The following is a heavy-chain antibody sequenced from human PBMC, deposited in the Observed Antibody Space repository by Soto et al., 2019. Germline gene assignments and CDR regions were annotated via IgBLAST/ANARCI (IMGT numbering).Heavy chain of an antibody. CDR1: GFTFSRYA. V-gene: IGHV3-23*01. Sequence: EVQLLESGGDLVQPGGSLRLSCVASGFTFSRYAMNWVRQAPGKGLEWVSTISGSGSSTSYADYVKGRFSISRDNPKTTLFLQMNSLRADDSAVYYCAKGTEPVAGSYCDLGGRGTLVTVSS. D-gene: IGHD6-19*01. J-gene: IGHJ2*01. CDR2: ISGSGSST. CDR3: AKGTEPVAGSYCDL.